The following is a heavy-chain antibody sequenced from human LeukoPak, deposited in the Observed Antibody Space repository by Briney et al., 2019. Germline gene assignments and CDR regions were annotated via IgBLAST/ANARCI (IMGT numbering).Heavy chain of an antibody. V-gene: IGHV3-23*01. CDR2: ISGSGGST. CDR1: GFTFSSYA. Sequence: GGSLRLSCAASGFTFSSYAMSWVRQAPGKGLEGVSAISGSGGSTSYADSVKGRFTISRDNSKNTLYLQMNSLRAEDTAVYYCAKVRRGSGPGPFDYWGQGTLVTVSS. D-gene: IGHD5-12*01. CDR3: AKVRRGSGPGPFDY. J-gene: IGHJ4*02.